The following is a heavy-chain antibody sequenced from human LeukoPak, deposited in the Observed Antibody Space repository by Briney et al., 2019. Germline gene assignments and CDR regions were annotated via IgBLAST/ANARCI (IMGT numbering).Heavy chain of an antibody. J-gene: IGHJ4*02. CDR1: GFTFSNYW. Sequence: PGGSLRLSCAASGFTFSNYWMHWVRQAPGKGLVWVSRIHSDGSSTTSADSVKGRFTISRDNAENTLYLQMNSLRAEDTAVYYCATDRGWRTSGYYLYYFEYWGQGTLVTVSS. CDR3: ATDRGWRTSGYYLYYFEY. V-gene: IGHV3-74*01. D-gene: IGHD3-3*01. CDR2: IHSDGSST.